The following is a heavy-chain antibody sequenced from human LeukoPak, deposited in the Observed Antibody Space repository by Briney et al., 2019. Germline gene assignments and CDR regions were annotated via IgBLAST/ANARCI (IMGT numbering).Heavy chain of an antibody. J-gene: IGHJ4*02. CDR1: GFTFTNYW. CDR2: IKQDGSEK. D-gene: IGHD2-2*03. Sequence: GGSLRFSCAASGFTFTNYWMSWVRQAPGKGLEWVANIKQDGSEKDYVDSMKGRFTISRDNAKNSVYLQVNSLRAEDAAVYYCARIGYRSSSFDYWGQGTLVTVSS. CDR3: ARIGYRSSSFDY. V-gene: IGHV3-7*01.